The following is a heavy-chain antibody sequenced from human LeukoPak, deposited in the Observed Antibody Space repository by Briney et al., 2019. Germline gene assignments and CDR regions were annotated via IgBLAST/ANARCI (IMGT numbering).Heavy chain of an antibody. D-gene: IGHD1-1*01. V-gene: IGHV3-23*01. CDR2: ISGSGGST. Sequence: GGSLRLSCAASGFTFSSYAMNWVRQAPGKGLEWVSAISGSGGSTYYADSVKGRFTISRDNSKNTLYLQMNSLRAEDTAVYYCAKDFVAYNWKVLGAFDIWGQGTMVTVSS. J-gene: IGHJ3*02. CDR3: AKDFVAYNWKVLGAFDI. CDR1: GFTFSSYA.